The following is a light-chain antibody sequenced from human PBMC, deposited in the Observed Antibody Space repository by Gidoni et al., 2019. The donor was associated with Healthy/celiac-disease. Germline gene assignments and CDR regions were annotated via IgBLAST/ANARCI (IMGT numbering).Light chain of an antibody. Sequence: EMVLTKSPATLSLSPGERATLSCRASKSVSSYLAWYQQQPGQAPRLLIYYAATRATFIPARCSGSGSGTDFTLTISSLVPEDFAVDYCQQRSNWPRYTFGQGTKLEIK. V-gene: IGKV3-11*01. CDR1: KSVSSY. CDR3: QQRSNWPRYT. J-gene: IGKJ2*01. CDR2: YAA.